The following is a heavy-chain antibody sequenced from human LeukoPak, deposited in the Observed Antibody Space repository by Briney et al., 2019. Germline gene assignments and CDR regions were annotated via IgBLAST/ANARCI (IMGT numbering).Heavy chain of an antibody. J-gene: IGHJ2*01. CDR3: ARRVYSESYNRYFHL. V-gene: IGHV4-39*01. Sequence: SETLSFTRTVSGGPNNTRSNFCGWIRQPPGKGLEWIGSISYSGSTYNNPSLKSRVAISVGTSKNQFALKLSSVTAPDTTVYYCARRVYSESYNRYFHLGGRGTLVTVSS. D-gene: IGHD1-26*01. CDR1: GGPNNTRSNF. CDR2: ISYSGST.